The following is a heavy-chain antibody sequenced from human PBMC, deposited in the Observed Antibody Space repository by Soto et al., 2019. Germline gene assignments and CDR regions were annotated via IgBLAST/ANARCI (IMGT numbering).Heavy chain of an antibody. V-gene: IGHV3-53*01. CDR3: ESNGLRDGCYYVNY. D-gene: IGHD3-22*01. CDR2: VYNDGST. CDR1: GFTVSNKY. J-gene: IGHJ4*02. Sequence: EVQLVESGGGLIQPGGSLRLSCAASGFTVSNKYMSWVRQAPGKGLEWVSVVYNDGSTYYADSVKGRFTISRDNSKNTLYLHMDSLRAEDTAVYYCESNGLRDGCYYVNYWGQGTLVTVSS.